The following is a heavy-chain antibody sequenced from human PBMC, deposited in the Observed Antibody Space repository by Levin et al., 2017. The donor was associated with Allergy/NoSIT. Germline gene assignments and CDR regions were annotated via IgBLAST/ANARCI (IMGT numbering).Heavy chain of an antibody. CDR1: GGSISSYY. CDR2: IYSSGNT. V-gene: IGHV4-59*01. Sequence: SQTLSLTCTVSGGSISSYYWSWIRQPPGEGLEWLGYIYSSGNTNYNPSLKIRVTISVDTSKSQFSLNLTSVTAADTAVYFCARGPTRYYFDYWGQGTLVTVSS. CDR3: ARGPTRYYFDY. J-gene: IGHJ4*02.